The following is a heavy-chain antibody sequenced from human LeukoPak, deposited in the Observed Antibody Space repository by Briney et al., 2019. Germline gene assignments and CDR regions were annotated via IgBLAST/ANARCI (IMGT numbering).Heavy chain of an antibody. Sequence: SETLSLTCTVSGGSISSYYWNWIRQPAGKGLEWIGRIYTSGSTNYNPSLKSRVTMSVDTSKNQFSLKLSSVTAADTAVYYCARVREEWLSIDYWGQGTLVTVSS. J-gene: IGHJ4*02. CDR3: ARVREEWLSIDY. V-gene: IGHV4-4*07. CDR2: IYTSGST. D-gene: IGHD3-3*01. CDR1: GGSISSYY.